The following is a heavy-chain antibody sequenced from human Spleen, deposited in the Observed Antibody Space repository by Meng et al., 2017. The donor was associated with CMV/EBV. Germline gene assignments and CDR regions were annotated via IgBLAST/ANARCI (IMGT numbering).Heavy chain of an antibody. V-gene: IGHV1-2*02. Sequence: ASVKVSCXXSGYTFTGYYMHWVRQAPGQGLEWMGWINPNSGVTNSAQKFHGRVTMTRDTSITTAYMELSRLRSDDTAVYYCARDREAIVVVPAAMAYYAMDVWGQGTTVTVSS. CDR3: ARDREAIVVVPAAMAYYAMDV. CDR2: INPNSGVT. CDR1: GYTFTGYY. D-gene: IGHD2-2*01. J-gene: IGHJ6*02.